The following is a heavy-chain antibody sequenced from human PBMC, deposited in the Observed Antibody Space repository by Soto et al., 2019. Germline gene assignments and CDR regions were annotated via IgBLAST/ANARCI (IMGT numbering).Heavy chain of an antibody. CDR1: GFTFSSYG. J-gene: IGHJ6*02. CDR3: AREKQLPPDYYYGMDV. CDR2: IWYDGSNK. V-gene: IGHV3-33*01. Sequence: PGGSLRLSCAASGFTFSSYGMHWVRQAPGEGLEWVAVIWYDGSNKYYADSVKGRFTISRDNSKNTLYLQMNSLRAEDTAVYYCAREKQLPPDYYYGMDVWGQGTTVTVSS. D-gene: IGHD6-13*01.